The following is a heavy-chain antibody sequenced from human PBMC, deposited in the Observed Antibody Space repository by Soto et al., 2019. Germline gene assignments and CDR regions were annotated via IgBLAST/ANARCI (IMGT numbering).Heavy chain of an antibody. J-gene: IGHJ3*02. Sequence: AGGSLRLSCAASGFTFSSYGMHWVRQAPGKGLEWVAVIWYDGSNKYYADSVKGRFTISRDNSKNTLYLQMNSLRAEDTAVYYCARDDPLIAFDIWGQGTMVTVSS. V-gene: IGHV3-33*01. CDR1: GFTFSSYG. CDR3: ARDDPLIAFDI. CDR2: IWYDGSNK.